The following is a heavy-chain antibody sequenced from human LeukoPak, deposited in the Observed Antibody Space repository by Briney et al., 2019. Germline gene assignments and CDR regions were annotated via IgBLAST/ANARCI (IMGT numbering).Heavy chain of an antibody. CDR2: IYYSGST. CDR3: ARHENARSSSGLEY. D-gene: IGHD6-25*01. CDR1: GGSISSRSYY. V-gene: IGHV4-39*01. J-gene: IGHJ4*02. Sequence: SETLSLTCTVSGGSISSRSYYWGWIRQPPGKGLEWIGSIYYSGSTYHNPSLKSRITVSVDTSQNQFSLKLSSVTAADTAVYYCARHENARSSSGLEYWGQGTLVTVSS.